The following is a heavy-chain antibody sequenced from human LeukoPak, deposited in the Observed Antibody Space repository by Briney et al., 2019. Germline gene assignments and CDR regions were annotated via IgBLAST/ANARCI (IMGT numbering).Heavy chain of an antibody. D-gene: IGHD5-18*01. CDR1: GGSISSYY. Sequence: PSETLSLTCAVSGGSISSYYWSWIRQPPGKGLEWIGYIYYSGSTNYNPSLKSRVTISVDTSKNQFSLKLSSVTAADTAVYYCAREGYSYGLGAFDIWGQGTMVTVSS. J-gene: IGHJ3*02. V-gene: IGHV4-59*01. CDR2: IYYSGST. CDR3: AREGYSYGLGAFDI.